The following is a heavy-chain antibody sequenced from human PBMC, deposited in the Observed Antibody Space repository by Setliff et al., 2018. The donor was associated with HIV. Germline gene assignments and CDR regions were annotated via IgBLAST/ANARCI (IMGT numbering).Heavy chain of an antibody. CDR2: ISHDGSIK. V-gene: IGHV3-30*03. CDR3: AREDYFDGGGFAK. Sequence: PGGSLRLSCVASGFSFSSYGMHWVRQAPGKGLEWVAVISHDGSIKYYADSVKGRFTISRENSKNTLYLQMNSLRIEDTAVDYCAREDYFDGGGFAKWGQGTLVTVSS. D-gene: IGHD3-9*01. J-gene: IGHJ4*02. CDR1: GFSFSSYG.